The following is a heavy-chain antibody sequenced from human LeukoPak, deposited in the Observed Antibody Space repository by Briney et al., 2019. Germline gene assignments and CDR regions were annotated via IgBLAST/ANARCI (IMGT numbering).Heavy chain of an antibody. J-gene: IGHJ6*03. CDR3: AREHYFYHMDA. CDR2: ISYDGSNK. CDR1: GFTFSSYA. V-gene: IGHV3-30*04. Sequence: GGSLRLSCAASGFTFSSYAMHWVRQAPGKGLEWVAVISYDGSNKYYADSVKGRFTISRDNSKNTLYLQMNSLRAEDTAVYYCAREHYFYHMDAWGEGTTVTVSS.